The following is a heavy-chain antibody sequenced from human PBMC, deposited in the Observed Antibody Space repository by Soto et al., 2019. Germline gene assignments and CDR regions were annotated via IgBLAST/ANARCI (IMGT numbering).Heavy chain of an antibody. CDR2: VSYDGSKK. V-gene: IGHV3-30*03. CDR1: GFTFSRNG. CDR3: ARWVGGSMSDNSGKYDS. Sequence: QVQLVESGGGVVQPGTSLRLTCAGSGFTFSRNGMHWVSQAPGKGLEWVALVSYDGSKKYYVDSVKGRFTISRDNSENTLYLQMNSLRAEDTAVYYCARWVGGSMSDNSGKYDSWGQGTLVTVSS. J-gene: IGHJ5*01. D-gene: IGHD3-22*01.